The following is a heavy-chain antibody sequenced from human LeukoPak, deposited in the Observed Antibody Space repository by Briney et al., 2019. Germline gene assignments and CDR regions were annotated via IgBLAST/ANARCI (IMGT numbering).Heavy chain of an antibody. V-gene: IGHV3-15*04. J-gene: IGHJ4*02. CDR2: IAVAPDGPAT. CDR1: GFTFNLAW. D-gene: IGHD6-6*01. CDR3: VWSSTWDKRFYLDQ. Sequence: GGSLRLSCAASGFTFNLAWMSWVRQTPGKGLQWVARIAVAPDGPATDYATPVRGRFTISRDDSRNMVYLQMSSLRTDDTAVYYCVWSSTWDKRFYLDQWGQGTLVTVSS.